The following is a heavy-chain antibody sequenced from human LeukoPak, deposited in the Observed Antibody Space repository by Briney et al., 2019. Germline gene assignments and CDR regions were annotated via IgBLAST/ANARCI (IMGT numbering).Heavy chain of an antibody. D-gene: IGHD3-3*01. CDR1: GFTFSSYA. J-gene: IGHJ4*02. V-gene: IGHV3-23*01. CDR3: AKFAGMDFWSGYPFDY. Sequence: PGGSLRLSCAASGFTFSSYAMSWVRQAPGKGLEWVSAISGSGGSTYYADSVKGRFTISRDNSKNTLYLQMNSLRAEDTAVYYCAKFAGMDFWSGYPFDYWGQGTLVTVSS. CDR2: ISGSGGST.